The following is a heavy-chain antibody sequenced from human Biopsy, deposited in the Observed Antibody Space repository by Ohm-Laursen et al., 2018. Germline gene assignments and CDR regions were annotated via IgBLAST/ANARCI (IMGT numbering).Heavy chain of an antibody. CDR2: ISTSSTYI. CDR1: GFTFSSYS. V-gene: IGHV3-21*04. CDR3: ARDTRWSPYSMDV. J-gene: IGHJ6*02. Sequence: SLRLSCAASGFTFSSYSMNWVRQAPGKGLEWVSSISTSSTYIYYADSVKGRFSISRDDAKNSLYLQMHSLRAEDTAVYYCARDTRWSPYSMDVWGQGTTVTVSS. D-gene: IGHD4-23*01.